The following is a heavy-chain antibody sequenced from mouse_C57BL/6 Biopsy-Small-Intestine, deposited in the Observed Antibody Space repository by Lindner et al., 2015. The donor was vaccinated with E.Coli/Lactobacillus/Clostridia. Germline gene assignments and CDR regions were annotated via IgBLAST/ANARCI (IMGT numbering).Heavy chain of an antibody. CDR1: GYAFTNYL. V-gene: IGHV1-54*01. Sequence: VQLQESGAELVRPGTSVKVSCKASGYAFTNYLIEWVKQRPGQGLEWIGVINPGSGGTNYNEKFKGKATLTADKSSSTAYMQLSSLISEDSAVYFCARGTYYSNDYFDYWGQGTTLTVSS. D-gene: IGHD2-5*01. CDR3: ARGTYYSNDYFDY. CDR2: INPGSGGT. J-gene: IGHJ2*01.